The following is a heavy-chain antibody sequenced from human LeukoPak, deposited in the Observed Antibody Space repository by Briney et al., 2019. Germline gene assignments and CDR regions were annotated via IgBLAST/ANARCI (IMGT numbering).Heavy chain of an antibody. J-gene: IGHJ5*02. CDR3: ARVRATYYDIPSSYNWFDP. D-gene: IGHD3-9*01. CDR1: GYSIGSGYY. V-gene: IGHV4-38-2*02. Sequence: SETLSLSCTVSGYSIGSGYYWDWIRQPPGKGLEWIRSIYHSGSTYYNPSLKSRVTISVDTSKNQFSLKLSSVTAADTAVYYCARVRATYYDIPSSYNWFDPWGQGTLVTVPS. CDR2: IYHSGST.